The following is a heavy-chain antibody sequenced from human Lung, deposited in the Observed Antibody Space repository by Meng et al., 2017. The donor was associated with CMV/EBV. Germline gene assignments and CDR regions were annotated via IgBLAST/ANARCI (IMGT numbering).Heavy chain of an antibody. J-gene: IGHJ4*02. D-gene: IGHD1-1*01. V-gene: IGHV4-59*01. Sequence: SETLSLXXTISRASISSFYWSWIRQPPGKGLQWIGYVSDSGSAKYNPSLESRGTISRDRSRNQFYLNLNSVTAADTAMYFCARGTGTTQHYFDYWGQGMLVTVSS. CDR3: ARGTGTTQHYFDY. CDR1: RASISSFY. CDR2: VSDSGSA.